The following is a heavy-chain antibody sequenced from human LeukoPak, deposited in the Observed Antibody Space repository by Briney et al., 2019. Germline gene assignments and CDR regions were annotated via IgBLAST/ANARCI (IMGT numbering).Heavy chain of an antibody. J-gene: IGHJ4*02. CDR3: ARVLSKLELGKYYFDY. V-gene: IGHV4-39*07. D-gene: IGHD1-7*01. CDR1: GGSISSSSYY. CDR2: IYYSGST. Sequence: SETLSLTCTVSGGSISSSSYYWGWIRQPPGKGLEWIGSIYYSGSTYYNPSLKSRVTISVDTSKNQFSLKLSSVTAADTAVYYCARVLSKLELGKYYFDYWGQGTLVTVSS.